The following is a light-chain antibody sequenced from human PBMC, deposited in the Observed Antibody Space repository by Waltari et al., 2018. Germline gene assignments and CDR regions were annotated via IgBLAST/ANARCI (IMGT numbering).Light chain of an antibody. V-gene: IGLV2-14*01. CDR3: SSYTTSSAPGV. Sequence: QSALPQPASVSGSPGQSITLSCSGTDRDVGAYEFFSWYKQHPGKAPHLIIYEVSNRPSGISNRCSASQSGNTSPLTISGLQAEDEADYYCSSYTTSSAPGVFGTGTRVTAL. J-gene: IGLJ1*01. CDR1: DRDVGAYEF. CDR2: EVS.